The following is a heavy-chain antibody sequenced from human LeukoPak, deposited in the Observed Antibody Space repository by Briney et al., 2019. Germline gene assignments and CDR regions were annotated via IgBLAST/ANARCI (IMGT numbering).Heavy chain of an antibody. V-gene: IGHV1-46*01. CDR1: GYTFTSYY. CDR3: AKPLIPSNIVVVYYFDY. J-gene: IGHJ4*02. CDR2: INPSGGST. D-gene: IGHD2-15*01. Sequence: GASVKVSCKASGYTFTSYYIHWVRLSPGQGLEWMGIINPSGGSTSYAQKFQGRVTMTRDTSTSTVYMELSSLRSEDTAVYYCAKPLIPSNIVVVYYFDYWGQGTLVTVSS.